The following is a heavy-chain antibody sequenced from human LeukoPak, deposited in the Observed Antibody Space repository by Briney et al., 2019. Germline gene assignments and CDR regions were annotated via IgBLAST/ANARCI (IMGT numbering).Heavy chain of an antibody. CDR1: GYTFTSYY. J-gene: IGHJ3*02. CDR2: INPSGGST. Sequence: GASVKVSCKASGYTFTSYYMHWVRQAPGQGLEWMGIINPSGGSTSYAQKFQGRVTMTRDTSTSTVYMELSSLRSEDTAVYYCARERGEGATGTTEAYDAFDIWGQGTMVTVSS. CDR3: ARERGEGATGTTEAYDAFDI. V-gene: IGHV1-46*01. D-gene: IGHD1-7*01.